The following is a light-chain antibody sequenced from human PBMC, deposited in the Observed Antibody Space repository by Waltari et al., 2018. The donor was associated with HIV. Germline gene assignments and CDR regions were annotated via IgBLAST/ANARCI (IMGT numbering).Light chain of an antibody. CDR3: QQLNSYPLT. J-gene: IGKJ4*01. V-gene: IGKV1-9*01. CDR2: AAS. Sequence: DIQLTQSPSFLSASARDRVTITCRARQGISSYLAWYQQKPGKAPKLLIYAASTLQSGVPSRFSGSGSGTEFTLTISSLQPEDFATYYCQQLNSYPLTFGGGTKVEIK. CDR1: QGISSY.